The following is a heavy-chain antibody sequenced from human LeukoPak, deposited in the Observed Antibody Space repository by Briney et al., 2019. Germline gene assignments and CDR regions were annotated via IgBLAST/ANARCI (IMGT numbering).Heavy chain of an antibody. D-gene: IGHD2-15*01. CDR2: ISGSGGST. CDR1: GFTFSDYY. V-gene: IGHV3-23*01. Sequence: GGSLRLSCAASGFTFSDYYMSWIRQAPGKGLEWVSAISGSGGSTYYADSVKGRFTISRDNSKNTLYLQMNSLRAEDTAVYYCAKDPGYCSGGSCYSHYWGQGTLVTVSS. J-gene: IGHJ4*02. CDR3: AKDPGYCSGGSCYSHY.